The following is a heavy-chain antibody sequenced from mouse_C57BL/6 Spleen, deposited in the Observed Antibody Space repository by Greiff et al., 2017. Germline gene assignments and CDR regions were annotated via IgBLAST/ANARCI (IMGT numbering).Heavy chain of an antibody. V-gene: IGHV1-69*01. J-gene: IGHJ3*01. CDR3: ARSELTQGSWLAY. D-gene: IGHD1-1*01. CDR2: IDPSDSYT. CDR1: GYTFTSYW. Sequence: QVQLQQPGAELVMPGASVKLSCKASGYTFTSYWMHWVKQRPGQGLEWIGEIDPSDSYTNYNQKFKGKSTLTVDKSSSTAYMQLSSLTSEDSAVYYCARSELTQGSWLAYWGQGTLVTVSA.